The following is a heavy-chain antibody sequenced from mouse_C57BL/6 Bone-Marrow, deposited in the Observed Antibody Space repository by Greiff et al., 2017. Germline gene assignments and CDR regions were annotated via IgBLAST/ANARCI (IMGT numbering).Heavy chain of an antibody. Sequence: EVKLVESGGGLVQPKGSLKLSCAASGFSFNTYAMNWVRQAPGKGLEWVARIRIKSNNYATYYADSVKDRFTISRDDSESMLYLQMNNLKTEDTAMYYCVRGGGSSFLFYAMDYWGQGTSVTVSS. J-gene: IGHJ4*01. CDR1: GFSFNTYA. CDR2: IRIKSNNYAT. D-gene: IGHD1-1*01. CDR3: VRGGGSSFLFYAMDY. V-gene: IGHV10-1*01.